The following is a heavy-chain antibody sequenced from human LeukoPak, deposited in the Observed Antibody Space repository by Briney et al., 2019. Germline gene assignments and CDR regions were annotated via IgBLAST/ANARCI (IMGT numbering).Heavy chain of an antibody. CDR1: GGSISSYY. CDR2: MYYSGST. V-gene: IGHV4-59*01. Sequence: SETLSLTCSVSGGSISSYYWSWIRQPPGKGLEWIGYMYYSGSTNYNPSLKSRVTISVDTSKNQFSLKLSSVTAADTAVYYCASLYSGSYDTGSFDYFNYWGQGTLVTVSS. CDR3: ASLYSGSYDTGSFDYFNY. J-gene: IGHJ4*02. D-gene: IGHD1-26*01.